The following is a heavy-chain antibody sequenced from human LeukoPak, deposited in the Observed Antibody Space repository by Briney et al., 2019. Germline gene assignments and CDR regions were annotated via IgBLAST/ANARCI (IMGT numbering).Heavy chain of an antibody. Sequence: SGGTLRLSCAASGFTFSHYGMTWVRQAPGKGLEWVSAISGSGGSTYYAGSVKGRFTISRDNAKNSLYLQMNSLRAEDTAVYYCARDKRRYYDSSGEDYWGQGTLVTVSS. CDR3: ARDKRRYYDSSGEDY. D-gene: IGHD3-22*01. CDR2: ISGSGGST. CDR1: GFTFSHYG. V-gene: IGHV3-23*01. J-gene: IGHJ4*02.